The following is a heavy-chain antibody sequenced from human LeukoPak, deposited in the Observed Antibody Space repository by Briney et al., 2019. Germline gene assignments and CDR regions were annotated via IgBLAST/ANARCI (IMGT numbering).Heavy chain of an antibody. CDR1: GFTFSSYA. D-gene: IGHD3-10*01. CDR3: AVYGSGSHPVPDPLGY. Sequence: GGSLRLSCAASGFTFSSYAMSWVRQAPGKGLEWVSAISGSGGSTYYADSVKGRFTISRDNSKNTLYLQMNSLRAEDTAVYYCAVYGSGSHPVPDPLGYWGQGTLVTVSS. CDR2: ISGSGGST. V-gene: IGHV3-23*01. J-gene: IGHJ4*02.